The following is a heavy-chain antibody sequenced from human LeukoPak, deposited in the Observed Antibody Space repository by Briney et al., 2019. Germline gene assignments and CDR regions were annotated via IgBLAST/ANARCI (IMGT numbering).Heavy chain of an antibody. CDR3: AKDLGYCGGDCYSGFDY. D-gene: IGHD2-21*02. CDR2: FSGGGGSA. V-gene: IGHV3-23*01. Sequence: PGASLRLSCAASGFTFSNYAMSWVRQAPGKGLEWVSAFSGGGGSAYYADSVKGRFTISRDNSKNTLYLQMNSLRADDTALYYCAKDLGYCGGDCYSGFDYWAREPWSPSPQ. CDR1: GFTFSNYA. J-gene: IGHJ4*02.